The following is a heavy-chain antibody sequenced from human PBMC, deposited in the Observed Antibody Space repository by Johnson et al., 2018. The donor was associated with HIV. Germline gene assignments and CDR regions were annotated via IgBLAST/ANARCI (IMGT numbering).Heavy chain of an antibody. Sequence: EVQLVESGGGLVQPGGSLRLSCAASGFTVSSNYMSWVRPAPGTGLEWVSVIYSGGSTYYADSVKGRFTISRDDSKNTLYLQMNSLRAEDTAVYYCARFLSWGDAFDIWGQGTMVTVSS. CDR1: GFTVSSNY. CDR3: ARFLSWGDAFDI. CDR2: IYSGGST. D-gene: IGHD1-26*01. J-gene: IGHJ3*02. V-gene: IGHV3-66*01.